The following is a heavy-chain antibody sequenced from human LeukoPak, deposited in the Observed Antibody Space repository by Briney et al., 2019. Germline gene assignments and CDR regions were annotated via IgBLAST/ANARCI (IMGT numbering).Heavy chain of an antibody. Sequence: SETLSLTCTVSGGSISSSSYYWGWIRQPPGKGLEWIGSIYYSGSTNYNPSLKSRVTMSVDTSKNQFSLKLSSVTAADTAVYYCARHLPYYFDYWGQGTLVTVSS. CDR2: IYYSGST. CDR3: ARHLPYYFDY. V-gene: IGHV4-39*01. J-gene: IGHJ4*02. CDR1: GGSISSSSYY.